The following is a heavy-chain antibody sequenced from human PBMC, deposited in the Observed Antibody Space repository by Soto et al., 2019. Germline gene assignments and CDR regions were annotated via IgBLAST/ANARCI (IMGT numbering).Heavy chain of an antibody. CDR1: GGSFSGYY. Sequence: SSETLSLTCAVYGGSFSGYYWSLIRQPPGKGLEWIGEINHSGSTNYNPSLKSRLTISVETSKNQLYLQMSSVTAAETAVYYCARGNTIFGVVNVKGPDYYSYYGMDAWGQATTVT. J-gene: IGHJ6*01. CDR2: INHSGST. V-gene: IGHV4-34*01. D-gene: IGHD3-3*01. CDR3: ARGNTIFGVVNVKGPDYYSYYGMDA.